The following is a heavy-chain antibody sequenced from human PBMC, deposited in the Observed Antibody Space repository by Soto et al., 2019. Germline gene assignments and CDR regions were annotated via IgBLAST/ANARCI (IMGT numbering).Heavy chain of an antibody. CDR2: ISPSGTT. J-gene: IGHJ4*02. Sequence: PSETLSLTCSLYRGSLSGYYWSWIRQPPGKGLEWIGEISPSGTTNYSPSLQSRVSISVDTSKNQFSLNLTSLTAADTAVYYCARAPKVSGSAQTRPDFWGQGSVVTVSS. V-gene: IGHV4-34*01. D-gene: IGHD6-6*01. CDR3: ARAPKVSGSAQTRPDF. CDR1: RGSLSGYY.